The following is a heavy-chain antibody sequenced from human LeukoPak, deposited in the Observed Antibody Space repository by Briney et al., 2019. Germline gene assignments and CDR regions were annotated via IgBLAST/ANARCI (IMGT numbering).Heavy chain of an antibody. V-gene: IGHV3-30*02. D-gene: IGHD2-2*01. CDR3: AKDRVVPAANYFDC. CDR1: GFTFSSYG. J-gene: IGHJ4*02. Sequence: PGGSLTPSRAVSGFTFSSYGMHWVRPEPGKGPGWVAFIRFDGSNKYYADSVKGRFTISRDNSKNTLDLQMISLRAEGTAVYYCAKDRVVPAANYFDCWGQGTLVTVSS. CDR2: IRFDGSNK.